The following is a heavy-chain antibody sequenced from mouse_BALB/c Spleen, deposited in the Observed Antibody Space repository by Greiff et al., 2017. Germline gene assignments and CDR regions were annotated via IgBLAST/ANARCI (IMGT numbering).Heavy chain of an antibody. V-gene: IGHV1S29*02. CDR1: GYTFTDYN. D-gene: IGHD2-1*01. CDR3: ARGLWGNYYFDY. Sequence: VQLQQSGPELVKPGASVKISCKASGYTFTDYNMHWVKQSHGKSLEWIGYIYPYNGGTGYNQKFKSKATLTVDNSSSTAYMELRSLTSEDSAVYYCARGLWGNYYFDYWGQGTTLTVSS. CDR2: IYPYNGGT. J-gene: IGHJ2*01.